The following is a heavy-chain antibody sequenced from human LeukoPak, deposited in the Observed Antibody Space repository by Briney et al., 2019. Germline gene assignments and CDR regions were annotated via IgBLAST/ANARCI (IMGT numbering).Heavy chain of an antibody. CDR1: GGTFSSYA. J-gene: IGHJ5*02. V-gene: IGHV1-69*04. CDR3: ASRSSGWYNWFDT. D-gene: IGHD6-19*01. Sequence: ASVKVSCKASGGTFSSYAISWVRQAPGQGLEWMGRVIPILGIANYAQKFQGRVTITAATSTSSAYMELSSLRSEATAVYYCASRSSGWYNWFDTWGQGTLVTVSS. CDR2: VIPILGIA.